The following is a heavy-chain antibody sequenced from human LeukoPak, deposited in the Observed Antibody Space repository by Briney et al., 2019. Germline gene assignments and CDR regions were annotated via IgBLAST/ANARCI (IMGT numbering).Heavy chain of an antibody. V-gene: IGHV3-23*01. Sequence: GGSLRLSCAASGFTFRRYAMSWVRQAPGKGLEWFSAITGSGDGTYHADSVKGRFTISRDNSKNTLFLQMNSLRVEDTALYYCAKGSRSSRPYYFDYCGQGTLVTVSS. CDR1: GFTFRRYA. J-gene: IGHJ4*02. CDR2: ITGSGDGT. D-gene: IGHD6-6*01. CDR3: AKGSRSSRPYYFDY.